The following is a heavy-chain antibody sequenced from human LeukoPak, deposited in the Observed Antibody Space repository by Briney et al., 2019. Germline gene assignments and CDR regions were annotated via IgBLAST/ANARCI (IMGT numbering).Heavy chain of an antibody. CDR2: IYYSGST. CDR3: AREDPIAVAGPGYYYGMDV. J-gene: IGHJ6*02. D-gene: IGHD6-19*01. CDR1: GGSISSGGYY. Sequence: PSETLSLTCTVSGGSISSGGYYWGWIRQPPGKGLEWIGSIYYSGSTYYNPSLKSRVTISVDTSKNQFSLKLSSVTAADTAVYYCAREDPIAVAGPGYYYGMDVWGQGTTVTVSS. V-gene: IGHV4-39*07.